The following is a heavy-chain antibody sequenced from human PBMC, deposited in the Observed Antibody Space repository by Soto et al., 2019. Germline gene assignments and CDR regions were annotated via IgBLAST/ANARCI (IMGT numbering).Heavy chain of an antibody. CDR2: IKQDGSQK. V-gene: IGHV3-7*01. J-gene: IGHJ5*02. CDR3: ARPGRVAVAGEGDS. Sequence: EVQLVEAGGGLVQPGGSLRLSCEASGFTFSNFWMTWVRQAPGKGLEWVANIKQDGSQKYHVDSVKGRFTISRDNAKNSLHLQMNDLRAEDTAVYYCARPGRVAVAGEGDSWGQGTLVTVSS. CDR1: GFTFSNFW. D-gene: IGHD6-19*01.